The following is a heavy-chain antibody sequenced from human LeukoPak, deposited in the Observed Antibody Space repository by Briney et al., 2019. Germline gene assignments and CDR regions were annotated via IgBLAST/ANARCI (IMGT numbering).Heavy chain of an antibody. CDR2: IGGYNDNT. CDR3: ARDEARYSRGYYPNWFDP. CDR1: GYTFSSYG. V-gene: IGHV1-18*01. Sequence: ASVTVSCKASGYTFSSYGISWVRQAPGQGLEWMGWIGGYNDNTHYAHNLQGRVTMTTDTSTSTAYMEVRSLRFDDTAVYYCARDEARYSRGYYPNWFDPWGQGTLVTVSS. J-gene: IGHJ5*02. D-gene: IGHD3-22*01.